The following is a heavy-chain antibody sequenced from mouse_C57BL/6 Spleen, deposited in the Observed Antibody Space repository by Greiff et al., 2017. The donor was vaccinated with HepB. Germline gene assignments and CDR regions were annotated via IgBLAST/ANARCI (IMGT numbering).Heavy chain of an antibody. D-gene: IGHD2-2*01. CDR1: GFTFSSYA. CDR2: ISDGGSYT. CDR3: ARGEVTCDY. J-gene: IGHJ2*01. V-gene: IGHV5-4*03. Sequence: EVMLVESGGGLVKPGGSLKLSCAASGFTFSSYAMSWVRQTPEKRLEWVATISDGGSYTYYPDNVKGRFTISRDNAKNNLYLQMSHLKSEDTAMYYCARGEVTCDYWGQGTTLTVSS.